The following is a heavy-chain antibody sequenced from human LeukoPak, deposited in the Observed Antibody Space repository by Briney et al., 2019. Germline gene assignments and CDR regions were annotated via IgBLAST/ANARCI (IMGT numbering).Heavy chain of an antibody. CDR2: IRYDGVNN. CDR3: AKDSFFYDSSGSGTFDY. V-gene: IGHV3-30*02. CDR1: GFAFNNYG. J-gene: IGHJ4*02. D-gene: IGHD3-22*01. Sequence: PGGSLRLSCAASGFAFNNYGMHWVRQAPGKGLECVAFIRYDGVNNYYAESVKGRFTISRDISKNTLYLQMNSLRAVDTAVYYCAKDSFFYDSSGSGTFDYWGQGTLVTVSS.